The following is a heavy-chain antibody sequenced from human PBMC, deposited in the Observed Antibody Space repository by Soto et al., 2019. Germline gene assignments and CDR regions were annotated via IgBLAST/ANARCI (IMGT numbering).Heavy chain of an antibody. J-gene: IGHJ4*02. CDR2: IYYSGST. Sequence: QVQLQESGPGLVKPSETLSLTCTVSGGSISSYYWSWIRQPPGKGLEWIGYIYYSGSTNYNPSLKSRVTISVDTSKDQFSLKLSSVTAADTAVYYCARWGYYDSSGYLDYWGQGTLVTVSS. V-gene: IGHV4-59*01. CDR1: GGSISSYY. D-gene: IGHD3-22*01. CDR3: ARWGYYDSSGYLDY.